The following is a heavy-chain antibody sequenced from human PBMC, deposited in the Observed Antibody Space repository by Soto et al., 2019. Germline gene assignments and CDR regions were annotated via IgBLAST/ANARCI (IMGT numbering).Heavy chain of an antibody. CDR2: IYHSGST. J-gene: IGHJ5*02. Sequence: SETLSLTCTVSGGSLSSFYWVWIRQPPGKELEWIGQIYHSGSTIYNPSLESRVTILVDSSKNQVSLDLTSVTAADTAVYYCARGCGGPYYFDTWGQGALVTVSS. CDR1: GGSLSSFY. CDR3: ARGCGGPYYFDT. V-gene: IGHV4-59*01. D-gene: IGHD3-9*01.